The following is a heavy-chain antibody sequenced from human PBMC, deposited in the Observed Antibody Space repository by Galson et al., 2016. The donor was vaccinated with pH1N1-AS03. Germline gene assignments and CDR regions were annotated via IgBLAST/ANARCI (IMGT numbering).Heavy chain of an antibody. D-gene: IGHD3-22*01. CDR2: ISNSGATT. CDR1: GLTLSSSA. J-gene: IGHJ3*02. V-gene: IGHV3-23*01. Sequence: SLRLSCAASGLTLSSSAMSWVRQAPGKGLEWVSFISNSGATTHYADSVKGRFTISRENSRNTLYLQMNSLRDEDTAVYYCAKNRYYDSSADAFDIWGQGTLVTVSS. CDR3: AKNRYYDSSADAFDI.